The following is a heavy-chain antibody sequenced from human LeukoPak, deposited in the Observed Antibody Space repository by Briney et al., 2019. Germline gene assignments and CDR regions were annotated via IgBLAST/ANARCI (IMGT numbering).Heavy chain of an antibody. Sequence: PGGSLRLSCAASGFTFSSYGMHWVRQAPGKGLEWVAVISYDGSNKYYADSVKGRFTISRDNSKNTLYLQMNSLRAEATAVYYCARAGLQLAAYYFDYWGQGTLVTVSS. CDR1: GFTFSSYG. V-gene: IGHV3-30*03. CDR3: ARAGLQLAAYYFDY. J-gene: IGHJ4*02. CDR2: ISYDGSNK. D-gene: IGHD6-13*01.